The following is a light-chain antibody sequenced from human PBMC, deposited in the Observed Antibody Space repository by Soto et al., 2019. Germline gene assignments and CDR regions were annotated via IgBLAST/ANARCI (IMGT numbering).Light chain of an antibody. CDR2: EVT. CDR3: SSYTSTTTPVV. Sequence: QSALTQPRSVSGSPGQSVTISCTGTSSDVGGYNFVSWYQQHPGNVPKLMVYEVTNRPSGVSSRFSGSKSGNTASLTISGLQAEDEADYYCSSYTSTTTPVVFGGGTKLTVL. V-gene: IGLV2-14*01. J-gene: IGLJ2*01. CDR1: SSDVGGYNF.